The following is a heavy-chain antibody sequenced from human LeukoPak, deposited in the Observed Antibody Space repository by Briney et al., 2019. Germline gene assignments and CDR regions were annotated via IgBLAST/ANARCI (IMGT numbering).Heavy chain of an antibody. CDR2: SGPGGSKT. J-gene: IGHJ4*02. V-gene: IGHV3-23*01. D-gene: IGHD3-9*01. Sequence: PGGSLRLSCAASGFTFRSFAMTWVRQAPGKGLEWVSASGPGGSKTYYADSVKGRFTISRDTSKNTLYLQMGNLRAEDTAVYYCAKGLGLRYFDWLPDFWGQGTLVTVSS. CDR1: GFTFRSFA. CDR3: AKGLGLRYFDWLPDF.